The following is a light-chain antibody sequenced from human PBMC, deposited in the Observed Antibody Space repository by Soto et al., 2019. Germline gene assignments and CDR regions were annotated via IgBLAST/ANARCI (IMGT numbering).Light chain of an antibody. Sequence: EIVLTQSPATLYLSPGERATLSSRASLNINNFLAWYQQRPGQVPRLLIYDAPNRATGVPARFSGSGSGTDFTLTISNLEPEDFAVYYCQQRRNWPITFGGGTKVEIK. CDR3: QQRRNWPIT. CDR2: DAP. J-gene: IGKJ4*01. CDR1: LNINNF. V-gene: IGKV3-11*01.